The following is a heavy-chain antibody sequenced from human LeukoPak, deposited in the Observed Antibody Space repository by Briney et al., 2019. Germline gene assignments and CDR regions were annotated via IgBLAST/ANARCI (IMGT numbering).Heavy chain of an antibody. J-gene: IGHJ4*02. CDR3: ALLAVASDFDY. Sequence: GGSLRLTCAVSGFPFSIYEMNWVRQAPGKGLEWVSNIGSSGTTIYYADSVKGRFSISRDNAKNSLYLQMNSLRVEDTAVYYCALLAVASDFDYWGQGALVTVSS. D-gene: IGHD6-19*01. CDR2: IGSSGTTI. V-gene: IGHV3-48*03. CDR1: GFPFSIYE.